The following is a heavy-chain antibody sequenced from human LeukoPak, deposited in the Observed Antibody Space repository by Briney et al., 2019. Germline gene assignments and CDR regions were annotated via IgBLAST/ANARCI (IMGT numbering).Heavy chain of an antibody. D-gene: IGHD5-12*01. CDR1: GFTFSNYG. CDR2: ISYDGGHK. CDR3: AKQSGATDTGYAIGH. J-gene: IGHJ5*02. V-gene: IGHV3-30*18. Sequence: GRSLRLSCAVSGFTFSNYGMHGVRQAPGKGLEWVAVISYDGGHKYNADSVKGRFTISRDNSKNTLYLQMNSLRVEDTAMYYCAKQSGATDTGYAIGHWGQGTLVTVSS.